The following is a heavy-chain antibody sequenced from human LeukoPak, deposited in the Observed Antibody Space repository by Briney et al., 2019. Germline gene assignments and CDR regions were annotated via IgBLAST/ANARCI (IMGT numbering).Heavy chain of an antibody. D-gene: IGHD2/OR15-2a*01. Sequence: PSETLSLTCAVYGGSFSGYYWSWIRQPPGKGLEWIGEINHSGSTNYNPSLKSRVTKSVDTSKNQLSLKLSSVTAADTAMYYCARLGTDKYLLLAKRWFDPWGQGTLVTVSS. CDR2: INHSGST. J-gene: IGHJ5*02. V-gene: IGHV4-34*01. CDR1: GGSFSGYY. CDR3: ARLGTDKYLLLAKRWFDP.